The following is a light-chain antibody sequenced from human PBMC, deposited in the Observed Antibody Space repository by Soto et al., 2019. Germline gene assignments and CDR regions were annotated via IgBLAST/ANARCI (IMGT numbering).Light chain of an antibody. Sequence: EIVMTQSPATLSVSPGERATLSCRASQSVSSNLAWYQQKPGQAPRLLIYGASTRATGIPARFSGSGSGTEFTLTISRLQSEDFAVYYCQQYNSWPPTFGQGTKVDIK. CDR1: QSVSSN. V-gene: IGKV3-15*01. CDR3: QQYNSWPPT. CDR2: GAS. J-gene: IGKJ1*01.